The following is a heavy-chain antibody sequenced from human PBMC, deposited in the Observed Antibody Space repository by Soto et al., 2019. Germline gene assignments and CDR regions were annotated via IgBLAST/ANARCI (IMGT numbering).Heavy chain of an antibody. CDR3: ARGLIYDSSGYYFAY. D-gene: IGHD3-22*01. Sequence: ASVKVSCKASGYTFTSYYMHWVRQAPAQGLDWMGIINPSGGSTRYAQKFQGRVTMTRDTSTSTVYMELSSLRSEDTAVYYCARGLIYDSSGYYFAYWGQGTLVTVSS. CDR1: GYTFTSYY. V-gene: IGHV1-46*01. J-gene: IGHJ4*02. CDR2: INPSGGST.